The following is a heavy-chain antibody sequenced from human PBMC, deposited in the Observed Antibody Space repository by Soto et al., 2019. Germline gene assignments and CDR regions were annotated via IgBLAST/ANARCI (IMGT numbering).Heavy chain of an antibody. Sequence: QVQLQESGPGLVKPSETLSLTCTVSGGSISSYYWSWIRQPPGKGLEWIGYIYYSGSTNYNPSTXXXXXXXXXXXXXXXXXXXXXXXXXXXXXXXXXXXXXSXFDYWGQGTLVTVSS. V-gene: IGHV4-59*01. CDR3: XXXXXSXFDY. CDR2: IYYSGST. CDR1: GGSISSYY. J-gene: IGHJ4*02.